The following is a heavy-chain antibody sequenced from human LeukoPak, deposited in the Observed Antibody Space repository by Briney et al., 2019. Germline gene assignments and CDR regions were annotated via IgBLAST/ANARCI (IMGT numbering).Heavy chain of an antibody. J-gene: IGHJ4*02. CDR3: ARTASAYSNCD. CDR1: GFTFSTYA. D-gene: IGHD4-11*01. V-gene: IGHV3-23*01. CDR2: FSGRGGST. Sequence: GGSLRLSCAASGFTFSTYAVSWVRQAPGKGLECVSGFSGRGGSTYYSDSVKGRFTISRDNPKNTLYLQMNSLRAEDTAVYYCARTASAYSNCDWGQGTLVTVSS.